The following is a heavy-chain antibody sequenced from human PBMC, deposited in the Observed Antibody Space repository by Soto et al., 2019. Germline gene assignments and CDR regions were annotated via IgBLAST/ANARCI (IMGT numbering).Heavy chain of an antibody. V-gene: IGHV1-2*04. J-gene: IGHJ3*02. CDR3: ARRVGTVVGYHEAFDI. D-gene: IGHD1-26*01. CDR1: GYTFTGYY. CDR2: INPNSGCT. Sequence: QVPLVQSGAEVKKPGASVKVSCKASGYTFTGYYMHWVRQAPGQGLEWLGWINPNSGCTNYAQKFQGWVTMTRDTSISTAYMELSRLRSDDTAVYSCARRVGTVVGYHEAFDIWGQGKMVTVSS.